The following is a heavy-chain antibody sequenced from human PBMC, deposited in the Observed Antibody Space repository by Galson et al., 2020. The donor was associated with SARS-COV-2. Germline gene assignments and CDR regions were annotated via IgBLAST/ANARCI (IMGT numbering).Heavy chain of an antibody. CDR1: GFTISRYW. V-gene: IGHV3-7*01. CDR3: AKYDGGLL. Sequence: GGPLRLSCAGSGFTISRYWMNWVRQAPGKGLEWVANIKPDGSQKQYVDSVKGRFAISRDNAQNSVYLQMNSLRAEDTALYYCAKYDGGLLWGSGTVVTVSS. J-gene: IGHJ3*01. D-gene: IGHD3-3*01. CDR2: IKPDGSQK.